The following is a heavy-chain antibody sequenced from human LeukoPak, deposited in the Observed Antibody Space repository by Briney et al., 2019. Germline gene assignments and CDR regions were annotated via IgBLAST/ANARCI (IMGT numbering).Heavy chain of an antibody. D-gene: IGHD2-8*01. CDR2: IKEDGGEK. CDR1: GFTFSSYW. J-gene: IGHJ4*02. CDR3: TRGGAASPGVY. Sequence: PGGSLRLSCAGSGFTFSSYWMSWVRQAPGKGLEWVANIKEDGGEKYYVDSVKGRSTISRDNAKNSLYLQMSSLRADDTAIYYCTRGGAASPGVYWGQGTLVTVSS. V-gene: IGHV3-7*01.